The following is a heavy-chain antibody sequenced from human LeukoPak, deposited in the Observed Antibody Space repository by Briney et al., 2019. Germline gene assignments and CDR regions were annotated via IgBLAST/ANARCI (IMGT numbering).Heavy chain of an antibody. CDR3: ARQGGSSSPYYYYYMDV. CDR2: IYHSGST. V-gene: IGHV4-38-2*01. D-gene: IGHD6-13*01. Sequence: SETLSLTCAVSGYSISSGYYWGWIRQPPGKGLEWIGCIYHSGSTHHNPSLKSRLTISVDTSKNLFSLKLSSVTAADTAVYYCARQGGSSSPYYYYYMDVWGKGTTVTVSS. CDR1: GYSISSGYY. J-gene: IGHJ6*03.